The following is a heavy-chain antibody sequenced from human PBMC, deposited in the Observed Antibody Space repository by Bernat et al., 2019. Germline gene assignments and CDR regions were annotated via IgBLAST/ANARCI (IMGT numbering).Heavy chain of an antibody. CDR3: ARGTSTSAPYMDV. J-gene: IGHJ6*03. V-gene: IGHV3-11*05. CDR2: ISSSSSYT. CDR1: GSTFSDYY. Sequence: QVQLVESGGGLVKPGGSLRLSCAASGSTFSDYYMSWIRQAPGKGLDWVSYISSSSSYTNYADSVKGRFTISRDNAKNSLYRQMNSLRAEDTAVYDCARGTSTSAPYMDVWGKGTTVTVSS.